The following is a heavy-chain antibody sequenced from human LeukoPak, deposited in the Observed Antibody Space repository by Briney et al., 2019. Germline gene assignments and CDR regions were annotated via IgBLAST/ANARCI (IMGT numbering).Heavy chain of an antibody. J-gene: IGHJ4*02. V-gene: IGHV3-66*01. CDR2: IYSGGST. CDR3: ARARITYYYDSSGYDDY. CDR1: GFTVSSNY. Sequence: PGGSLRLSCAASGFTVSSNYMSWVRQAPGKGLEWVSVIYSGGSTYYADSVKGRFTISRDNSKNTLYLQMNSLRAEDTAVYYCARARITYYYDSSGYDDYWGQGTLVTVSS. D-gene: IGHD3-22*01.